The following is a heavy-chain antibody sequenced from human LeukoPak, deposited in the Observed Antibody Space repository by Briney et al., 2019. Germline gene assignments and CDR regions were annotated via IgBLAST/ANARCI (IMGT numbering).Heavy chain of an antibody. D-gene: IGHD3-22*01. V-gene: IGHV1-69*01. J-gene: IGHJ3*02. CDR1: GGTFSHYDFTFTSYA. Sequence: LGSSVKVSCKASGGTFSHYDFTFTSYAISWVRQAPGQGLEWMGGIIPIYGRADYPQKFQGRVTITADESTRTVTMQLSSLRSEDTAVYYCAGFFYDNSNDAFDIWGQGTVVTVS. CDR3: AGFFYDNSNDAFDI. CDR2: IIPIYGRA.